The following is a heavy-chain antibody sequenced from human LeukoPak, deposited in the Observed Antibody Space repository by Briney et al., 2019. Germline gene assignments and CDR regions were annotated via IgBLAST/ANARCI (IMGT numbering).Heavy chain of an antibody. Sequence: PSETLSLTCAVYGGSFSGYYWSWIRQPPGKGLEWIGYIYYSGSTNYNPSLKSRVTISVDTSKNQFSLKLSSVTAADTAVYYCARHATWFDPWGQGTLVTASS. CDR1: GGSFSGYY. CDR2: IYYSGST. J-gene: IGHJ5*02. V-gene: IGHV4-59*08. CDR3: ARHATWFDP.